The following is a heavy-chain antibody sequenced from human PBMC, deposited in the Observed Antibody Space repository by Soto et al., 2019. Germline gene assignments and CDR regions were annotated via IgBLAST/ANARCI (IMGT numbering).Heavy chain of an antibody. CDR1: GCSFTSYW. D-gene: IGHD3-10*02. J-gene: IGHJ6*02. CDR3: ARLFGHRLRDGYNPTYGMDV. Sequence: GESLKISCKGSGCSFTSYWVGWVRQMPGKGLEWMGIIYPGDSDTRYSPSFQGQVTISADKSISTAYLQWSSLKASDTAMYYCARLFGHRLRDGYNPTYGMDVWGQGTTVTVSS. V-gene: IGHV5-51*01. CDR2: IYPGDSDT.